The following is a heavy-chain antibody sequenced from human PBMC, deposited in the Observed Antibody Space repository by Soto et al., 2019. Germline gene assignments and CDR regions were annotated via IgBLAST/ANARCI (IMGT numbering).Heavy chain of an antibody. CDR1: GGSFSGYY. CDR3: ARGTTTVRYYDYYGMDV. CDR2: INHSGST. V-gene: IGHV4-34*01. J-gene: IGHJ6*02. D-gene: IGHD4-17*01. Sequence: PSETLSLTCAVYGGSFSGYYWSWVRQPPGKGLEWIGEINHSGSTNYNPSLKSRVTISVDTSKNQFSLKLSSVTAADTAVYYCARGTTTVRYYDYYGMDVWGQGTTVTVSS.